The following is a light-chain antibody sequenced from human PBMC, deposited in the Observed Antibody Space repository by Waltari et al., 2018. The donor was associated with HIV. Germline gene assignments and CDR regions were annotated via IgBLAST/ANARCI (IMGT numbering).Light chain of an antibody. Sequence: GQSITISCTGTSSDIGTYNYVSWYQQHPGKAPKLMIYDVSNRPSGVSNRFSGSKSGNTASLTISGLQAEDEADYYCSSYTSSSTPVVFGGGTKLTVL. V-gene: IGLV2-14*04. CDR2: DVS. J-gene: IGLJ2*01. CDR1: SSDIGTYNY. CDR3: SSYTSSSTPVV.